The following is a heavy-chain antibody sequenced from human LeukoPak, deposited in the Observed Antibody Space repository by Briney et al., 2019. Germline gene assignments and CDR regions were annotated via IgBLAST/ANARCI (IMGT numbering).Heavy chain of an antibody. V-gene: IGHV4-59*01. CDR2: IYSSGRT. CDR3: ARARNYYDSSGFYYESDAFDI. J-gene: IGHJ3*02. Sequence: SETLPLTCTVSGGSISSYHWSWIRQPPGKGLECIGYIYSSGRTNYNPSLKSRVTISVDTSKNQFSLKLSSVTAADTAVYYCARARNYYDSSGFYYESDAFDIWGQGTMVTVSS. CDR1: GGSISSYH. D-gene: IGHD3-22*01.